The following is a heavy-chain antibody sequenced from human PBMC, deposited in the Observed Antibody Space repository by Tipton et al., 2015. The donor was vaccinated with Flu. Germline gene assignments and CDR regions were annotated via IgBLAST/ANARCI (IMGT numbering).Heavy chain of an antibody. D-gene: IGHD3-10*02. CDR2: IYPSGTT. CDR1: SGSIRSTNYF. CDR3: ARLSYYDVDLKNFYFDY. Sequence: TLSLTCTVSSGSIRSTNYFCAWIRQPPGKGLELIGSIYPSGTTYYNPSLKSRVTMSVDTSKNQFSLLLSSVTAGDTAVYYCARLSYYDVDLKNFYFDYWGQGALVTVSS. V-gene: IGHV4-39*01. J-gene: IGHJ4*02.